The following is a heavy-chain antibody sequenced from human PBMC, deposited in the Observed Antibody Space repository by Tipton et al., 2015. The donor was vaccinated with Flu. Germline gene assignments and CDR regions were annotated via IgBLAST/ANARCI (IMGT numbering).Heavy chain of an antibody. Sequence: CAASGFTFSSYAMSWVRRAPGKGLEWVSGISGSGESTFYADSVKGRFTISRDNSKNTLYLQMNSLRAEDTAVYYCAKPPYDSTGYYFDFWGQGTLVTVSS. CDR2: ISGSGEST. D-gene: IGHD3-22*01. V-gene: IGHV3-23*01. J-gene: IGHJ4*02. CDR3: AKPPYDSTGYYFDF. CDR1: GFTFSSYA.